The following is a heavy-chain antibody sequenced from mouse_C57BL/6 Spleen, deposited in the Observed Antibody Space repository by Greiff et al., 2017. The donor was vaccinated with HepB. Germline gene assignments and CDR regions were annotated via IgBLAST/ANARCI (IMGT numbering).Heavy chain of an antibody. V-gene: IGHV5-17*01. J-gene: IGHJ2*01. CDR2: ISSGSSTI. CDR1: GFTFSDYG. CDR3: ARSYYGSSGPFDY. Sequence: EVKLVESGGGLVKPGGSLKLSCAASGFTFSDYGMHWVRQAPEKGLEWVAYISSGSSTIYYADTVKGRFTISRDNAKNTLFLQMTSLRSEDTAMYYCARSYYGSSGPFDYWGQGTTLTVSS. D-gene: IGHD1-1*01.